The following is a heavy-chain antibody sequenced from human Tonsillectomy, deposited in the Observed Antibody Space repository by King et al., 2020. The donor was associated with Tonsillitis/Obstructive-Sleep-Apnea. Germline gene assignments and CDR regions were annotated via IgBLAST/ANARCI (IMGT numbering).Heavy chain of an antibody. V-gene: IGHV3-15*07. CDR2: IKSKTDGGTT. D-gene: IGHD3-3*01. Sequence: VQLVESGGGLVKPGGSLRLSCTASGFTFINAWMNWVRQAPGKGLEWVGRIKSKTDGGTTDYPAPVKGRFTISRDDSQNTLYLQMTSLKTEDTAVYYCTTDTYYDFWSCYYKRGDYWGQGTLVTVSS. CDR3: TTDTYYDFWSCYYKRGDY. J-gene: IGHJ4*02. CDR1: GFTFINAW.